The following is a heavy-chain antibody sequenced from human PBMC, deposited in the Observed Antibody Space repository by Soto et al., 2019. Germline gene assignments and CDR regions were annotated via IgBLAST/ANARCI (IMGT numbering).Heavy chain of an antibody. CDR2: IYYSGST. CDR1: GGSISSGGYY. V-gene: IGHV4-31*03. CDR3: ARAYYDILTGSYYFDY. Sequence: PSETLSLTCTVSGGSISSGGYYWSWIRQHPGKGLEWIGYIYYSGSTYYNPSLKSRVTISVDTSKNQFSLKLSSVTAADTAVYYCARAYYDILTGSYYFDYWGQGTLVTVSS. D-gene: IGHD3-9*01. J-gene: IGHJ4*02.